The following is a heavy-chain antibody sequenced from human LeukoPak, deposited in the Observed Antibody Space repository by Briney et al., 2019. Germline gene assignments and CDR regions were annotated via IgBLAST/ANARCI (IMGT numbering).Heavy chain of an antibody. CDR1: GFTFTSSA. V-gene: IGHV1-58*02. CDR3: AAGWVCSGGSCYYYFDY. D-gene: IGHD2-15*01. CDR2: IVVGSGNT. Sequence: ASVNVSCKASGFTFTSSAMQWVRQARGQRLEWIGWIVVGSGNTNYAQKFQERVTITRDMSTSTAYMELSSLRSEDTAVYYCAAGWVCSGGSCYYYFDYWGQGTLVTVSP. J-gene: IGHJ4*02.